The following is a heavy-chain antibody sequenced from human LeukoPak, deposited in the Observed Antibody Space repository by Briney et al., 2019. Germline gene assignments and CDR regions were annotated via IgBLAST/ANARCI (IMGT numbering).Heavy chain of an antibody. Sequence: GGSLRLSCAASGFTFSSYSMNWVRQAPGKGLEWVSYISSSSSTIYYADSVKGRFTISRDNAKNSLYLQMNSLRAEDTAVYYCARGYYYDSSGYYSPFDYWGQGTLVTVSS. V-gene: IGHV3-48*01. D-gene: IGHD3-22*01. CDR3: ARGYYYDSSGYYSPFDY. CDR1: GFTFSSYS. CDR2: ISSSSSTI. J-gene: IGHJ4*02.